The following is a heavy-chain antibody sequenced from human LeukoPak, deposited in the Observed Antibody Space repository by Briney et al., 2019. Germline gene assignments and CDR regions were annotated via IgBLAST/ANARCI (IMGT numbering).Heavy chain of an antibody. V-gene: IGHV1-18*01. CDR1: GYTFTSYD. D-gene: IGHD6-6*01. CDR3: ARSSGVRDWFDP. Sequence: ASVKVSCKASGYTFTSYDITWLRQAPGQGLEWMGWTSAYSGHTNYAQKLQGRVSMTTDTSTSTAYMDLRSLRSDDTAVYYCARSSGVRDWFDPWGQGTLVTVSS. J-gene: IGHJ5*02. CDR2: TSAYSGHT.